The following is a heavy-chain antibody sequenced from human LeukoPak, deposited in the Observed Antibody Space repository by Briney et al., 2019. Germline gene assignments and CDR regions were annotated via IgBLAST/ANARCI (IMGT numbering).Heavy chain of an antibody. J-gene: IGHJ5*02. CDR1: GYTFTSYA. V-gene: IGHV1-3*01. CDR3: ARGSRAPPPANWFDP. CDR2: INAGNGNT. Sequence: ASVKVSCKASGYTFTSYAMHWVRQAPGQRLEWMGWINAGNGNTKYSQKFQGRVTITRDTSASTAYMGLSSLRSEDTAVYYCARGSRAPPPANWFDPWGQGTLVTVSS. D-gene: IGHD1-26*01.